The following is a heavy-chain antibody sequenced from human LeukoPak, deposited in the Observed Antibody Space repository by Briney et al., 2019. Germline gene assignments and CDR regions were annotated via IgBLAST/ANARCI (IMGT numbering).Heavy chain of an antibody. D-gene: IGHD2-21*02. CDR1: GGSITSYY. J-gene: IGHJ4*02. Sequence: PSETLSLTCTVSGGSITSYYRSWIRQSPGKGLEWIGFMYYSGTTNYHPSLKSRVTISLGMSKNQFSLKLSSVTAADTAVYYCARLPMAVTPHVDYWGQGTLVTVSS. CDR2: MYYSGTT. CDR3: ARLPMAVTPHVDY. V-gene: IGHV4-59*01.